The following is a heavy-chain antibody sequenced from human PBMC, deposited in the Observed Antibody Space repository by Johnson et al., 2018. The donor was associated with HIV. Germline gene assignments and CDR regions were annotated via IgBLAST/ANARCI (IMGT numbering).Heavy chain of an antibody. CDR3: TTYYDSSGYYFGPNAFDM. J-gene: IGHJ3*02. D-gene: IGHD3-22*01. CDR2: IKSKTDGGTA. Sequence: EVQLVESGGGLVQPGGSLRLSCAASGFTFTNAWMSWVRQAPGKGLEWVGRIKSKTDGGTADYAAPVKDRFIISRDDSKNTLYLQMNSLKTEDTAVYYCTTYYDSSGYYFGPNAFDMWGQGTMVTVSS. V-gene: IGHV3-15*01. CDR1: GFTFTNAW.